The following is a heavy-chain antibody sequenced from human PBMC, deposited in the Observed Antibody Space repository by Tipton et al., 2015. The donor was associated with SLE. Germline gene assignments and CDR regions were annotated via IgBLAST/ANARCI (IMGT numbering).Heavy chain of an antibody. D-gene: IGHD4-11*01. V-gene: IGHV1-18*01. CDR3: ARDGGPTVTKPGFDY. CDR2: ISACNGNT. CDR1: GYTFTSYG. J-gene: IGHJ4*02. Sequence: QLVQSGAEVKKPGASVKVSCKASGYTFTSYGISWVRQAPGQGLEWMGWISACNGNTNYAQKLQGRVTMITDTSTSTAYMEVRSLRSDDTAVYYCARDGGPTVTKPGFDYWGQGTLVTVSS.